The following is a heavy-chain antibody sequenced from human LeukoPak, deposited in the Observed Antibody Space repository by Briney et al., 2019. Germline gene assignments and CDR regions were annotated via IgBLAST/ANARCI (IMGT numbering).Heavy chain of an antibody. Sequence: SETLSLTCAVYGGSLSGYYWSWIRQPPGKGLEWIGEINHSGSTNYNPSLKSRVTISVETSKNQFSLNLSSMTAADTAVYYCATSSDTAMVGQHWGQGTLVTVSS. D-gene: IGHD5-18*01. J-gene: IGHJ1*01. V-gene: IGHV4-34*01. CDR1: GGSLSGYY. CDR2: INHSGST. CDR3: ATSSDTAMVGQH.